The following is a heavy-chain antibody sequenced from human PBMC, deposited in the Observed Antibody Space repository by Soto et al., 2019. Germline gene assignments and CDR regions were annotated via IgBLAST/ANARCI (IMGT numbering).Heavy chain of an antibody. D-gene: IGHD3-22*01. Sequence: GGSLRLSCAASGFTFDDYGMHWVRLGPGKGLEWVSGVSWNSGNIAYADSVRGRFTISRDNSKKTVYLQMHGLRADDTAVYYCAKGLYYYDSSGYRVFDYWGQGALVTVSS. CDR2: VSWNSGNI. CDR3: AKGLYYYDSSGYRVFDY. CDR1: GFTFDDYG. J-gene: IGHJ4*02. V-gene: IGHV3-9*01.